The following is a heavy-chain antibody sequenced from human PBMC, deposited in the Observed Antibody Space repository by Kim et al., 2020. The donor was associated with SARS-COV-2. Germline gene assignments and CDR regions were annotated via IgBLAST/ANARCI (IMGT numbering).Heavy chain of an antibody. CDR2: IYSGGSST. Sequence: GGSLRLSCAASGFTFSSYAMSWVRQAPGKGLEWVSVIYSGGSSTYYADSVKGRFTISRDNSKNTLYLQMNSLRAEDTAVYYCAKVRESRGYSSSWYGPLMMFDYWGQGTLVTVSS. D-gene: IGHD6-13*01. CDR1: GFTFSSYA. J-gene: IGHJ4*02. CDR3: AKVRESRGYSSSWYGPLMMFDY. V-gene: IGHV3-23*03.